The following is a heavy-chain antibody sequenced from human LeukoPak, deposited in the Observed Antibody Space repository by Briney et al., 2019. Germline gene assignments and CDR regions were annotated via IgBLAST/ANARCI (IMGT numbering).Heavy chain of an antibody. J-gene: IGHJ3*02. CDR2: IYYSGST. CDR1: GGSISSYY. Sequence: SETLSLTCTVSGGSISSYYWSWIRQPPGKGLEWIRNIYYSGSTNYNPSLKSRVTISVDTSKNQFSLNLRSVTAADTAVFYCARVHRLVPGPFHIWGQGTMVIVSS. D-gene: IGHD6-6*01. CDR3: ARVHRLVPGPFHI. V-gene: IGHV4-59*01.